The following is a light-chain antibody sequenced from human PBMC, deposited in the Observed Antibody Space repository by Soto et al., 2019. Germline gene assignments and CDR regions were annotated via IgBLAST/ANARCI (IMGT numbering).Light chain of an antibody. J-gene: IGKJ1*01. CDR2: GAS. Sequence: EIVLTQSPGTLSLSPGERATLSCRASQSVSSSYLAWYQQKPGQAPRLLIYGASCRATGIPDRFSGSGSGPDFTLTIRRLEPKDFAGYYCQQYGSSPAKFGQGTKVDSK. V-gene: IGKV3-20*01. CDR1: QSVSSSY. CDR3: QQYGSSPAK.